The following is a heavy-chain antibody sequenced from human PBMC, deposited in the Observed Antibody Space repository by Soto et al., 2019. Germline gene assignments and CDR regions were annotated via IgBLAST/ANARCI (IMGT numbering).Heavy chain of an antibody. J-gene: IGHJ4*02. D-gene: IGHD4-17*01. CDR1: GFTVSSNY. CDR3: AWARNGVNFDY. Sequence: ESGGGLIQPGGSLRLSCAASGFTVSSNYMSWVRQAPGKGLEWVSVIYSGGSTYYADSVKGRFTISRDNSKNTLYLQMNSLRAEDTAVYYCAWARNGVNFDYWGQGTLVTVSS. V-gene: IGHV3-53*01. CDR2: IYSGGST.